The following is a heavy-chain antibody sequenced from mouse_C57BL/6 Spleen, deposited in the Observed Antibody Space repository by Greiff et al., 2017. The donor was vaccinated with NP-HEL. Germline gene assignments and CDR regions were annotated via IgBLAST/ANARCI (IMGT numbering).Heavy chain of an antibody. V-gene: IGHV1-80*01. D-gene: IGHD2-4*01. Sequence: VQLQQSGAELVKPGASVKISCKASGYAFSSYWMNWVKQRPGKGLEWIGQIYPGDGDTNYNGKFKGKATLTADKSSSTAYMQLSSLTSEDSAVYFGARGDYDYAWFAYWGQGTLVTVSA. CDR1: GYAFSSYW. CDR3: ARGDYDYAWFAY. CDR2: IYPGDGDT. J-gene: IGHJ3*01.